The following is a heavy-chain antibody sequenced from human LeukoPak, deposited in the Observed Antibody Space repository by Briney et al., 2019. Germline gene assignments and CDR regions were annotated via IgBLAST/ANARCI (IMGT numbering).Heavy chain of an antibody. CDR1: GYTFTTYA. D-gene: IGHD6-13*01. V-gene: IGHV1-3*01. CDR2: ITAGNGNT. Sequence: ASVKVSCKASGYTFTTYALHWVRQAPGQRLEWMGWITAGNGNTKYSQKLQGRVTITGDKSTSTAYMELSSLTFEDTAVYYCGREAPSSSWSLDYWGQGTLVTVFS. CDR3: GREAPSSSWSLDY. J-gene: IGHJ4*02.